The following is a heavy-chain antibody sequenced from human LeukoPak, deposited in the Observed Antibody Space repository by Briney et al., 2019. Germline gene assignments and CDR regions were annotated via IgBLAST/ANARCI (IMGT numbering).Heavy chain of an antibody. CDR3: AKETSIDY. J-gene: IGHJ4*02. Sequence: GTLSLTCAVYGGSFSGYYWSWVRQAPGKGLEWVSAISGSGGSTYYADSVKGRFTISRDNSKNTLYLQMNSLRAEDTAVYYCAKETSIDYWGQGTLVTVSS. V-gene: IGHV3-23*01. CDR1: GGSFSGYY. CDR2: ISGSGGST.